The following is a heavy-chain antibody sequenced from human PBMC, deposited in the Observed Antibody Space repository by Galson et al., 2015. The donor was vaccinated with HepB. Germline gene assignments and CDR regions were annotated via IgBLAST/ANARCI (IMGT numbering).Heavy chain of an antibody. V-gene: IGHV4-34*01. CDR2: INHSGST. Sequence: SETLSLTCAVYGGSFSGYYWSWIRQPPGKGLEWIGEINHSGSTNYNPSLKSRVTISVDTSKNQFSLKLSSVTAADTAVYYCASQAGRGPLPGADKNFDYWGQGTLVTVSS. J-gene: IGHJ4*02. D-gene: IGHD2-2*01. CDR3: ASQAGRGPLPGADKNFDY. CDR1: GGSFSGYY.